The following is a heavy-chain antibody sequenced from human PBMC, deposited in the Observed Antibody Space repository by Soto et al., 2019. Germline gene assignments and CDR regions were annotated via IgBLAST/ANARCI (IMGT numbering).Heavy chain of an antibody. Sequence: SVKVSCKASGYTFTSYAISWVRQAPGQGLEWMGGIIPIFGTANYAQKFQGRVTITADESTSTAYMELSSLRSEDTAVYYCARGYYGSGSYYNSSDYYYGMDVWGQGTTVTVSS. V-gene: IGHV1-69*13. J-gene: IGHJ6*02. D-gene: IGHD3-10*01. CDR1: GYTFTSYA. CDR3: ARGYYGSGSYYNSSDYYYGMDV. CDR2: IIPIFGTA.